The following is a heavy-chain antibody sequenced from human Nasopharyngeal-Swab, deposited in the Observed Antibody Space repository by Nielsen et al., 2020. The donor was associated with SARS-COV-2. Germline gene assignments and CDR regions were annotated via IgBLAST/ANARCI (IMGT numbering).Heavy chain of an antibody. Sequence: GSLRLSCTVSGGSISSYYWSWIRQPPGKGLEWIGEINHSGSTNYNPSLKSRVTISVDTSKNQFSLKLSSVTAADTAVYYCARVAPLSTMVRGVHYGMDVWGQGTTVTVSS. CDR1: GGSISSYY. CDR2: INHSGST. V-gene: IGHV4-34*01. D-gene: IGHD3-10*01. CDR3: ARVAPLSTMVRGVHYGMDV. J-gene: IGHJ6*02.